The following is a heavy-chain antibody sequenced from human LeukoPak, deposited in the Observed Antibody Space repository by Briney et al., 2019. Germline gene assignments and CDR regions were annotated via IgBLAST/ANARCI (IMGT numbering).Heavy chain of an antibody. Sequence: ASVKVSCKASGYTFTGYYMHWVRQAPGQGLEWMGWINPNSGGTNYAQKFQGRVTMTRDTSISTAYMELSRLRSDDTAVYYCARGPDYDFWSGYYLYFDYWGQGTVVTVSS. J-gene: IGHJ4*02. CDR3: ARGPDYDFWSGYYLYFDY. D-gene: IGHD3-3*01. V-gene: IGHV1-2*02. CDR1: GYTFTGYY. CDR2: INPNSGGT.